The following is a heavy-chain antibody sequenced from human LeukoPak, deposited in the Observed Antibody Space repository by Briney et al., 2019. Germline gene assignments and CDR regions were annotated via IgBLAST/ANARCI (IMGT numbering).Heavy chain of an antibody. Sequence: KTSETLSLTCTVSGGSISSGSYYWSWIRQPAGKGLEWIGRIYTSGSTNYNPSRKSRVTISVDTSKNQFSLKLSSVTAADTAVYYCARELATMLYYFDYWGQGTLVTVSS. CDR1: GGSISSGSYY. D-gene: IGHD5-24*01. CDR2: IYTSGST. J-gene: IGHJ4*02. CDR3: ARELATMLYYFDY. V-gene: IGHV4-61*02.